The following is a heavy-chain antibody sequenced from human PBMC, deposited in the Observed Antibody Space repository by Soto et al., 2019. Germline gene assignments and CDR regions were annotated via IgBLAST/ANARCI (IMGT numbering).Heavy chain of an antibody. Sequence: ASVKVSCKASGYTFSDHFIHWFRQAPGEGLEWMGWINGGSGNTDYAQKFQGRVTMTRDKSISTVYMELSSLRSDDTAVYYCARVAVRGQANYVYWGQGTLVTVSS. J-gene: IGHJ4*02. CDR1: GYTFSDHF. CDR3: ARVAVRGQANYVY. CDR2: INGGSGNT. V-gene: IGHV1-2*02. D-gene: IGHD3-16*01.